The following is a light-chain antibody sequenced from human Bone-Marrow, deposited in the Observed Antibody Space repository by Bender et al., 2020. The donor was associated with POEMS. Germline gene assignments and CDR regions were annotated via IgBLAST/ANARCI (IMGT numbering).Light chain of an antibody. Sequence: QSVLTQPPSASGTPGQGLTISCSGSSSNIGINFVYWYQQVPGTAPKVLIYGYNNRPSGVPDRFSGSKSGNTASLTISGLQSEDEGDYYCQSYDNSLGGWVFGGGTKLTVL. J-gene: IGLJ3*02. CDR2: GYN. CDR3: QSYDNSLGGWV. CDR1: SSNIGINF. V-gene: IGLV1-47*02.